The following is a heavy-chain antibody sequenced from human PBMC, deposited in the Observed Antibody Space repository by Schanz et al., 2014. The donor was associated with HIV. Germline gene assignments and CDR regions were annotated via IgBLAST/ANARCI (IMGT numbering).Heavy chain of an antibody. Sequence: EVQLVESGGGLVQPGGSLRLSCAASGFTFSTTAMSWVRQAPGKGLEWVSNISGSGGSTFYADSVKGRFTISRDNSKNTLYLQMNSLRAEDTAVYYCAKDLHILTGYFRYWGQGTLVTVSS. CDR3: AKDLHILTGYFRY. CDR1: GFTFSTTA. D-gene: IGHD3-9*01. V-gene: IGHV3-23*04. J-gene: IGHJ4*02. CDR2: ISGSGGST.